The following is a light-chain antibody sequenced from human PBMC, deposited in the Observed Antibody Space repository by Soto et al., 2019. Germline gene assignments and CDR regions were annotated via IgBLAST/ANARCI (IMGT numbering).Light chain of an antibody. Sequence: QPVLTQSPSASASLGASVKLTCTLSSGHSSYAIAWHQQQPEKGPRYLMKLNSDGSHSKGDGIPDRFSGSSSGAERYLTISSLQSEDEADYYCQTWGTGIAVFGGGNQLTVL. CDR2: LNSDGSH. CDR3: QTWGTGIAV. V-gene: IGLV4-69*01. J-gene: IGLJ7*01. CDR1: SGHSSYA.